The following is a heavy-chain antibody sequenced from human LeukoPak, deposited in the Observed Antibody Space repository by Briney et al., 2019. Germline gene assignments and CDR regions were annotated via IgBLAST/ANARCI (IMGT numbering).Heavy chain of an antibody. CDR2: INHSGST. Sequence: SETLSLTCAVYGGSFSGYYWSWIRQPPGKGLEWIGEINHSGSTNYNPSLKSRVTISVDTSKNQFSLKLSSVTAADTAVYYCANSYSYGSFDYWGQGTLVTVSS. J-gene: IGHJ4*02. CDR3: ANSYSYGSFDY. V-gene: IGHV4-34*01. CDR1: GGSFSGYY. D-gene: IGHD5-18*01.